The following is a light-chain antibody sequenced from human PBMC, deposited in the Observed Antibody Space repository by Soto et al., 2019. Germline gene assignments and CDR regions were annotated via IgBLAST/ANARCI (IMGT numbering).Light chain of an antibody. CDR2: GAS. CDR3: HQYGSSPQA. Sequence: EIVLTQSPGTLSLSPGERVTLSCRASQSVTRSFLAWYQQKPGQAPRLLINGASSRATGIPGRFSGSGSGTDFTLTISRLEPEDFAVYYCHQYGSSPQAFGPGTKVDIK. J-gene: IGKJ3*01. CDR1: QSVTRSF. V-gene: IGKV3-20*01.